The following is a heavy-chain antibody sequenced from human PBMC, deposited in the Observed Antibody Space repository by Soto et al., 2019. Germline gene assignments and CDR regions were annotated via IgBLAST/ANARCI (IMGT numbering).Heavy chain of an antibody. CDR2: MNPGRSGN. V-gene: IGHV3-7*01. Sequence: GGSLRLSCTASGFTFSSHWLCWVRQAPGKGLEWVATMNPGRSGNYYVESVKGRFTISRDNAKNSLYLQVNSLSVEDTAVYYCPRDGVDGGLYFDYWGQGALVTGSS. D-gene: IGHD4-17*01. J-gene: IGHJ4*02. CDR1: GFTFSSHW. CDR3: PRDGVDGGLYFDY.